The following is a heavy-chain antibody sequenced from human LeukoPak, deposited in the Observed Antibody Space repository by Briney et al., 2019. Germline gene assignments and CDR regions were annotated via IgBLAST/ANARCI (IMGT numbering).Heavy chain of an antibody. V-gene: IGHV1-2*06. CDR1: GGTFTAYY. D-gene: IGHD4-23*01. J-gene: IGHJ4*02. CDR2: INPDSGVT. CDR3: ATNSRTDFDY. Sequence: ASVKVSCKASGGTFTAYYMHWVRQAPGQGLEWMGRINPDSGVTNYAQKFQGRVTMTRDTSISTAYMELSGLRSDDTAVYYCATNSRTDFDYWGQGTLVTVSS.